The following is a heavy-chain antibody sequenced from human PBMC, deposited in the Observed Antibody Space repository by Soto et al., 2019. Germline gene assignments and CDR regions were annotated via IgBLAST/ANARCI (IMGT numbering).Heavy chain of an antibody. D-gene: IGHD3-16*01. Sequence: EVQLVESGGGLVQPGGSLRLSCAASGFTFSNSWMSWVRQAPGKGLEWVALIKPDGSETYYVDSLRGRFTISKDNAKDSLYLQVNSLRAEDTAVYYCARDKGWGAFDYWGQGTLVTASS. V-gene: IGHV3-7*01. CDR2: IKPDGSET. CDR1: GFTFSNSW. J-gene: IGHJ4*02. CDR3: ARDKGWGAFDY.